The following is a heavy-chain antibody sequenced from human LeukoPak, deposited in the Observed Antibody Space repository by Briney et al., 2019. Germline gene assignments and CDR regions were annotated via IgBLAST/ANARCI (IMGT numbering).Heavy chain of an antibody. CDR1: GFTFSSYA. V-gene: IGHV3-23*01. D-gene: IGHD2-2*02. Sequence: GGSLRLSCAASGFTFSSYAMSWVRQAPGKGLEWVSAISGSGGSTYYADSVKGRFTISRDNAKNSLYLQMNSLRAEDTAVYYCASPHLYCSSTSCYNDYWGQGTLVTVSS. CDR3: ASPHLYCSSTSCYNDY. CDR2: ISGSGGST. J-gene: IGHJ4*02.